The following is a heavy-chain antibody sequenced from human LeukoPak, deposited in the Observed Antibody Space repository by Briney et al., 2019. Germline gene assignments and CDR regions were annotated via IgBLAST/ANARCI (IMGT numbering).Heavy chain of an antibody. CDR1: GGSISSSSYY. D-gene: IGHD3-16*01. Sequence: SETLSLTCTVSGGSISSSSYYWGWIRQPPGKGLEWIGSMYYSGSTYYNPSLKSRVTISVDTSKNQFSLKLSSVTAADTAVYYCASEGAYYSFDYWGQGTLVTVSS. CDR3: ASEGAYYSFDY. J-gene: IGHJ4*02. CDR2: MYYSGST. V-gene: IGHV4-39*01.